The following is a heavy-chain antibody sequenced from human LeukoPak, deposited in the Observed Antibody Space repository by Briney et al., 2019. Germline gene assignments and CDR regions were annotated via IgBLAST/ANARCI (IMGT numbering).Heavy chain of an antibody. CDR3: ARGKCSSPSCYHPFDY. Sequence: PGGSLRLSCAASGFTFSSYGMHWGRQAPGKGLEGVAVIWYDGSNKYYADSVKGRFTISRDNSKNTLYLQMNSLRAEDTAVYYCARGKCSSPSCYHPFDYWGQGTLVTVSS. D-gene: IGHD2-2*01. CDR1: GFTFSSYG. J-gene: IGHJ4*02. CDR2: IWYDGSNK. V-gene: IGHV3-33*01.